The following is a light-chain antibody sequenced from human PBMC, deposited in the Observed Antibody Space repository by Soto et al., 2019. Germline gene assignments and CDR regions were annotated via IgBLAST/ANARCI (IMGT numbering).Light chain of an antibody. CDR1: QSVSSN. Sequence: EKALTQSPVTLSLSPGERATLSFRASQSVSSNLAWYQQRPGQAPRLLIYGASTRASGVPDRFSGSGSGTEFILTVSSLQSADSAVYYCQQYDVWPALTFGGGTKVDIK. V-gene: IGKV3-15*01. J-gene: IGKJ4*01. CDR3: QQYDVWPALT. CDR2: GAS.